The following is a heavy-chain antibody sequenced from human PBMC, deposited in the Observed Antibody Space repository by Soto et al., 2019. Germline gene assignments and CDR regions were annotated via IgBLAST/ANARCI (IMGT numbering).Heavy chain of an antibody. D-gene: IGHD2-2*01. Sequence: PSETLSLTCAVYGGSFSGYYWSWIRQPPGKGLEWIGEINHSGSTNYNPSLKSRVTISVDTSKNQFSQKLSSVTAADTAVYYCARDSVNGVPAAMDVWGQGTTVTVSS. CDR1: GGSFSGYY. CDR2: INHSGST. J-gene: IGHJ6*02. CDR3: ARDSVNGVPAAMDV. V-gene: IGHV4-34*01.